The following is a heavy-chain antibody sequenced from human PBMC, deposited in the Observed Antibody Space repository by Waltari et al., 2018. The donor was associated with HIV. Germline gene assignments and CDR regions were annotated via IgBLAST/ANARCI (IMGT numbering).Heavy chain of an antibody. CDR1: GYPFTNYD. CDR3: STSRPGAMFGDA. V-gene: IGHV1-8*02. D-gene: IGHD3-3*01. Sequence: QGQLVQSGAEVKQSGASVRICCKASGYPFTNYDINWLRQAPGQGLEWMGWMNPGTGNAGFAHNFQGRVVMTRDIPINTAYRELSGLTAHDAAVYYCSTSRPGAMFGDAWGQGTLVTVSS. CDR2: MNPGTGNA. J-gene: IGHJ5*02.